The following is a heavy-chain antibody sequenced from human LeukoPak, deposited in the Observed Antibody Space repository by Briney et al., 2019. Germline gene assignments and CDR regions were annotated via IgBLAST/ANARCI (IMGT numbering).Heavy chain of an antibody. Sequence: PGGSLRLSCAASGFTFSSYGMHWVRQAPGKGLEWVAVIWYDGNNKYYADSVKGRFTISRDNSKNMLYLQMNSLRAEDTAVYYCAKGYEYGGNSGGDYWGQGTLVTVSS. V-gene: IGHV3-33*06. CDR2: IWYDGNNK. CDR3: AKGYEYGGNSGGDY. D-gene: IGHD4-23*01. CDR1: GFTFSSYG. J-gene: IGHJ4*02.